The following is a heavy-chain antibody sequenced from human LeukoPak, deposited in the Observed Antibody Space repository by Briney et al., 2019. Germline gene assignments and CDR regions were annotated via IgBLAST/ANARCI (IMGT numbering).Heavy chain of an antibody. J-gene: IGHJ5*02. Sequence: ASVKVSCKASGYTFTGYYIHWVRQAPGQGLEWMGSINPNSGGTNYAQKFQGRVTMTRDMSITTAYMELSRLRSDDTAVYYCARDGRSTGTTLETGPWGQGTLVTVSS. D-gene: IGHD1-1*01. CDR1: GYTFTGYY. V-gene: IGHV1-2*02. CDR2: INPNSGGT. CDR3: ARDGRSTGTTLETGP.